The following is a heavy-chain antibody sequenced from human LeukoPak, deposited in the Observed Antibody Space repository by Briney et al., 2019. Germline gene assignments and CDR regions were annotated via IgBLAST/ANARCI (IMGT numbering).Heavy chain of an antibody. Sequence: SETLSLTCTVSGGSISSYYWSWIRQPAGKGLEWIGRIYTSGSTNYNPSLKSRVTMSVDTSKNQFSLKLSSVTAADTAVYYCAREGPPYSSSKYRFDYWGQGTLVTVSS. D-gene: IGHD6-13*01. CDR2: IYTSGST. J-gene: IGHJ4*02. V-gene: IGHV4-4*07. CDR3: AREGPPYSSSKYRFDY. CDR1: GGSISSYY.